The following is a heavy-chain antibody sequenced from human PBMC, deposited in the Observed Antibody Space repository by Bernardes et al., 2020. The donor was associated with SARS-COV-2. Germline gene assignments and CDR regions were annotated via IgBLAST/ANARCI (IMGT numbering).Heavy chain of an antibody. CDR3: ARSFCADGACFYGMDV. CDR2: VFYSGTT. D-gene: IGHD2-8*01. Sequence: SETLSLTCTVSGGSISSYYWSWIRQAPGKGLEWIGYVFYSGTTNSKYKPSLKSRVTISLDTSKNQFSLKLTSVTAADTAVYFCARSFCADGACFYGMDVWGQGTTVTVSS. V-gene: IGHV4-59*01. CDR1: GGSISSYY. J-gene: IGHJ6*02.